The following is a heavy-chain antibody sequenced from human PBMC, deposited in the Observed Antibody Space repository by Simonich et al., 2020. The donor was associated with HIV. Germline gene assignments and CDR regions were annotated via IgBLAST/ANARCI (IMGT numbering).Heavy chain of an antibody. J-gene: IGHJ5*02. CDR3: ARALRWFDP. V-gene: IGHV1-8*03. CDR2: MNPNSGNT. CDR1: GYTFTSYD. D-gene: IGHD3-16*02. Sequence: QVQLVQSGAEVKKPGASVKVSCKASGYTFTSYDIHWVRQATGQGLEWMGRMNPNSGNTDDDQKFQGRVTITRDTSINTAYMELSSLKSEDTAVYYCARALRWFDPWGQGTLVTVSS.